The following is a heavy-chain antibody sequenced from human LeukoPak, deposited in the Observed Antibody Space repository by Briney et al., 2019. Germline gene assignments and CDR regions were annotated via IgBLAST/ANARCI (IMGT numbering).Heavy chain of an antibody. CDR2: INPNSGGT. Sequence: ASVKVSCKASGYTFTGXYXXXXXXXXGXXXXXMGWINPNSGGTNYAQKFQGRVTMTRDTSISTAYMELSRLRSDDTAVYYCARDSLLDAFDIWGQGTMVTVSS. V-gene: IGHV1-2*02. J-gene: IGHJ3*02. CDR3: ARDSLLDAFDI. D-gene: IGHD3-10*01. CDR1: GYTFTGXY.